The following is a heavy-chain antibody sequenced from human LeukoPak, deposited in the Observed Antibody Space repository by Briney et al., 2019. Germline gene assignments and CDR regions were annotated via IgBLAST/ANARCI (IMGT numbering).Heavy chain of an antibody. D-gene: IGHD5-18*01. CDR2: INHSGST. CDR1: GGSFSGYC. J-gene: IGHJ4*02. V-gene: IGHV4-34*01. Sequence: PSETLSLTCAVYGGSFSGYCWSWIRQPPGKGLEWIGEINHSGSTNYNPSLKSRVTISVDTSKNQFSLKLSSVTAADTAVYYCARGNSYGSVYFDYWGQGTLVTVSS. CDR3: ARGNSYGSVYFDY.